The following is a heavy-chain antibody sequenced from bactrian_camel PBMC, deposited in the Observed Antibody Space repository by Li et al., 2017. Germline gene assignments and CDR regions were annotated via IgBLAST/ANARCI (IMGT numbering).Heavy chain of an antibody. D-gene: IGHD5*01. V-gene: IGHV3S53*01. CDR1: GDTISRYC. CDR2: IDTDSST. J-gene: IGHJ4*01. Sequence: HVQLVESGGGSVEAGGSLRLSCVAPGDTISRYCMGWFRQAPGKEREGVAHIDTDSSTTYAESVKGRFTISQDKSNNTLTLQMSSLKTEDTAVYYCAADCVRWDPQRGRFGNKYWGQGTQVTVS. CDR3: AADCVRWDPQRGRFGNKY.